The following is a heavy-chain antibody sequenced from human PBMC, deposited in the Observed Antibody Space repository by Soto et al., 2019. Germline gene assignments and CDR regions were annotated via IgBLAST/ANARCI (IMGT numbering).Heavy chain of an antibody. CDR1: GFSVGGNY. J-gene: IGHJ4*02. CDR3: AIGPNSDC. CDR2: IYSGGNP. V-gene: IGHV3-53*01. Sequence: EERLVQSGGGLVQPGGSLRLSCAASGFSVGGNYMSWVRQAPGKGLELVSLIYSGGNPFYADSMKGRFTLSRDNSNNILYLQMDSLRAEDTAVYYCAIGPNSDCWGQGTLVTVSS. D-gene: IGHD2-21*01.